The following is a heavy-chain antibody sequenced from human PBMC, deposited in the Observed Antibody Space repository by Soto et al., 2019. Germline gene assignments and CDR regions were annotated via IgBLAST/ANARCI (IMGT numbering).Heavy chain of an antibody. D-gene: IGHD6-13*01. CDR2: INPSGGST. CDR3: ERDPGYTSSNVFDY. CDR1: GYTFTSYY. J-gene: IGHJ4*02. V-gene: IGHV1-46*01. Sequence: ASVXVSFKSSGYTFTSYYMHWVRQAPGQGLEWMGIINPSGGSTSYAQKFQGRVTMTRDTYTSTVYMELSSLRAADTAVYYCERDPGYTSSNVFDYWGQGTLVTVSS.